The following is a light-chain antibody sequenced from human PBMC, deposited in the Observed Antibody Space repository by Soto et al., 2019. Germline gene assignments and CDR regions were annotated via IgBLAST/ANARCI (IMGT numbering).Light chain of an antibody. CDR3: ASYTSSNTVV. CDR1: SSDVGGYNY. V-gene: IGLV2-14*01. J-gene: IGLJ1*01. CDR2: EVS. Sequence: SVLTQPASVSGSPGQAITLSCTGTSSDVGGYNYVSWYQQHPGKAPKLMIYEVSNRPSGVSNRFSGSKSVNTASLTISGLQAEDEADYYCASYTSSNTVVFGTGTKVTVL.